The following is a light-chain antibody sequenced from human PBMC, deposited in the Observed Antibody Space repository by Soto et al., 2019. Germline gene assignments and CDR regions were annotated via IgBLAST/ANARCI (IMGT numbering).Light chain of an antibody. Sequence: EIVMTQSPATLSVSPGERATLSCRASQSVSSNLAWYQQKPGQAPRLLIYGASTRAPGIPARFSGRGSGTEFSLTISSLQSEDFAVYYCQQHNNWPPLTFGPGTKVDIK. CDR3: QQHNNWPPLT. V-gene: IGKV3-15*01. J-gene: IGKJ3*01. CDR2: GAS. CDR1: QSVSSN.